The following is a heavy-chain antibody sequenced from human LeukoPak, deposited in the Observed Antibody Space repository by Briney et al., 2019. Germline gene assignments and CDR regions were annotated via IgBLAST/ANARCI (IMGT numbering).Heavy chain of an antibody. D-gene: IGHD2-2*01. CDR3: ARIGPPRYCSSTSCRNYYYYMDV. V-gene: IGHV1-69*05. CDR1: GGTFSSYA. CDR2: IIPIFGTA. Sequence: SVKVSCKASGGTFSSYAISWVRQAPGQGLEWMGGIIPIFGTANYAQKFQGRVTITTDESTSTAYMELSSLRSEDTAVYYCARIGPPRYCSSTSCRNYYYYMDVWGKGATVTVSS. J-gene: IGHJ6*03.